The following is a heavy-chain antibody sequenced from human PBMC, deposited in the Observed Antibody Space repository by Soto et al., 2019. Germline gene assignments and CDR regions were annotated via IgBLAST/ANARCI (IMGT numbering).Heavy chain of an antibody. Sequence: GGSLRLSCAASGFTFSSYGMHWVRQAPGKGLEWVAVISYDGSNKYYADSVKGRFTISRDNSKNTLYLQMNSLRAEDTAVYYCAKGGRSGSYDYYYYYGMDVWGQGTTVTVSS. CDR2: ISYDGSNK. V-gene: IGHV3-30*18. J-gene: IGHJ6*02. D-gene: IGHD1-26*01. CDR3: AKGGRSGSYDYYYYYGMDV. CDR1: GFTFSSYG.